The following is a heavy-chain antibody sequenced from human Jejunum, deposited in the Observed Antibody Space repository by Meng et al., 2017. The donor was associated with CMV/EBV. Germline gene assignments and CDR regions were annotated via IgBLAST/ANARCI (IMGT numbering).Heavy chain of an antibody. CDR2: INEDGGEK. J-gene: IGHJ3*02. Sequence: SFVPAGFSFGASWMSWVRQGPGKGLEWVANINEDGGEKHHVGSVEGRFTISRGNAKNSLYLQMNSLRVEDTALYYCAQYKEDALHIWGQGTTVTVSS. CDR3: AQYKEDALHI. CDR1: GFSFGASW. V-gene: IGHV3-7*01. D-gene: IGHD1-1*01.